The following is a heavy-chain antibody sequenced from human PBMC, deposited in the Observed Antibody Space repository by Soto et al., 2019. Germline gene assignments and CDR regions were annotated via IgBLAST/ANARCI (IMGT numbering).Heavy chain of an antibody. CDR2: ISSSSSTI. D-gene: IGHD2-15*01. CDR3: ARVGYCSGGSCYPGPGYYYYYMDV. CDR1: GFTFSSYS. Sequence: EVQLVESGGGLVQPGGSLRLSCAASGFTFSSYSMNWVRQAPGKGLEWVSYISSSSSTIYYADSVKGRFTISRDNAKNSLYLKMNSLRAEDTAVYYCARVGYCSGGSCYPGPGYYYYYMDVWGKGTTVTVSS. V-gene: IGHV3-48*01. J-gene: IGHJ6*03.